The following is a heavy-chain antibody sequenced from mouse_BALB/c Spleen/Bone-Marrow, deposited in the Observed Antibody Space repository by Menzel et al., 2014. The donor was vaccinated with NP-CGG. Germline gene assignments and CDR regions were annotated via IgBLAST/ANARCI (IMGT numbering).Heavy chain of an antibody. V-gene: IGHV5-4*02. Sequence: EVQLVESGVGLMKPGGSLKLSCAASGFTFSDYYMYWVRQTPEKRLEWVASISDGGTYSYYADSVKGRFTISRDNAKSNLYLQMNSLKAEDTAMYYCARDMGDYWGQGTTLTVSS. D-gene: IGHD1-1*02. CDR2: ISDGGTYS. CDR3: ARDMGDY. CDR1: GFTFSDYY. J-gene: IGHJ2*01.